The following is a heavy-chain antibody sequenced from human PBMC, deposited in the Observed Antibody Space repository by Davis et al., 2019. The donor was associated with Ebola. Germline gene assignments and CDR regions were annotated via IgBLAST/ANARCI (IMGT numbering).Heavy chain of an antibody. D-gene: IGHD1-20*01. CDR2: INPNSGGT. V-gene: IGHV1-2*02. Sequence: ASVKVSCKASGYTFTGYYMHWVRQAPGQGLEWMGWINPNSGGTNYAQKFQGRVTMTRDTSISTAYMELSRLRSDDTAVYYCATLGITGSFYYYYGMDVWGKGTTVTVSS. CDR3: ATLGITGSFYYYYGMDV. CDR1: GYTFTGYY. J-gene: IGHJ6*04.